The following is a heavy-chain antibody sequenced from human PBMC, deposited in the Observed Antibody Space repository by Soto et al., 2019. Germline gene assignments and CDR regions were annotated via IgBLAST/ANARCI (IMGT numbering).Heavy chain of an antibody. V-gene: IGHV3-72*01. D-gene: IGHD5-18*01. CDR3: VTYFGYISGF. CDR1: GFTLSDHY. J-gene: IGHJ4*02. Sequence: GGVPRLSCEGSGFTLSDHYMDWVRQAPGKGLEWVGRSRTRGNNYVTEYAASVKGRFTISRDDSKNSVHLQMNSLKTEDTARYHCVTYFGYISGFWGQGTLFPVSS. CDR2: SRTRGNNYVT.